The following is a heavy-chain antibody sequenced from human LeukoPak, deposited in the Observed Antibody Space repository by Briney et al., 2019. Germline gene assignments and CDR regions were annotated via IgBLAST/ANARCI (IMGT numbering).Heavy chain of an antibody. V-gene: IGHV5-51*01. J-gene: IGHJ3*02. D-gene: IGHD4-23*01. Sequence: GESLKISCKGSGYSFTSYWIGWVRQMPGKGLEWMGIIYPGDSDTRYSPSFQGQVTISADESISTAYLQWSSLKASDTAMYYCARRIWVTTLDDAFDIWGQGTMVTVSS. CDR2: IYPGDSDT. CDR1: GYSFTSYW. CDR3: ARRIWVTTLDDAFDI.